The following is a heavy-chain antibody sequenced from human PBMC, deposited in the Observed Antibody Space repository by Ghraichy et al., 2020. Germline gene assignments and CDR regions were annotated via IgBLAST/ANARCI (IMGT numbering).Heavy chain of an antibody. J-gene: IGHJ2*01. Sequence: LSLTCAASGFTVSSNYMSWVRQAPGKGLEWVSVIYSGGSTYYADSVKGRFTISRDNSKNTLYLQMNSLRAEDTAVYYCAREVAVGATRNWYFDLWGRGTLVTVSS. V-gene: IGHV3-53*01. CDR1: GFTVSSNY. CDR2: IYSGGST. D-gene: IGHD1-26*01. CDR3: AREVAVGATRNWYFDL.